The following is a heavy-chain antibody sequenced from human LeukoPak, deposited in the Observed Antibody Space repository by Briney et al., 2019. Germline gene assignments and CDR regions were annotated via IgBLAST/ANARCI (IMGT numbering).Heavy chain of an antibody. Sequence: GESLRLSCAVSGFSPYTYSMNWVRQAPGKGLEWVSSITSTSTYIYYADSVKGRFTISRDNAKNSLYLQMNSLRVEDTAVYYCARVGSAAPVTSSGHTIDYWGQGTLVIVSS. CDR3: ARVGSAAPVTSSGHTIDY. D-gene: IGHD3-22*01. J-gene: IGHJ4*02. CDR2: ITSTSTYI. CDR1: GFSPYTYS. V-gene: IGHV3-21*01.